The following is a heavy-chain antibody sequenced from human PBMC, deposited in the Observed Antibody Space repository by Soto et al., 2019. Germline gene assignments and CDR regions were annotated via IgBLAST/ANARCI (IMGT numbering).Heavy chain of an antibody. V-gene: IGHV4-30-4*01. J-gene: IGHJ6*02. Sequence: PSETLSLTCTVSGGSFSSGDYYWSWVRQPPGKGLEWIGYIYYTGSTFNNPSLESRVSISIDTSKTQFSLKLSSVTAADTAVYYCARIHFGDEPSYYYYGMDVWGQGTTATVSS. D-gene: IGHD4-17*01. CDR3: ARIHFGDEPSYYYYGMDV. CDR2: IYYTGST. CDR1: GGSFSSGDYY.